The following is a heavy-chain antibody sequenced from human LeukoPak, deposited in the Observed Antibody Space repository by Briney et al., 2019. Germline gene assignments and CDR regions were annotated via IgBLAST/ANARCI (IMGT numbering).Heavy chain of an antibody. CDR2: ISGSGGIT. V-gene: IGHV3-23*01. J-gene: IGHJ5*02. D-gene: IGHD5-12*01. CDR3: AKDRYSGYDLNWFDP. Sequence: GGSLRLSCATSGFTFSSYAMSWVRQAPGKGLEWVSAISGSGGITSYADSVKGRFTISRDNSKNTLYLQMNSLRAGDTAVYYCAKDRYSGYDLNWFDPWGQGTLVTVSS. CDR1: GFTFSSYA.